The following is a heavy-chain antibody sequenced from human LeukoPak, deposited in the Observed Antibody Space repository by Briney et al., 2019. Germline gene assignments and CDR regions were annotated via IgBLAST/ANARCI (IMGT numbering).Heavy chain of an antibody. CDR1: GYTFTAYY. J-gene: IGHJ4*02. CDR2: INPNSGGT. Sequence: GASVKVSCRTSGYTFTAYYIHWVRQAPGQGLEWMGWINPNSGGTNYAQKFQGRVTMTRGTSISPAYMELSRLRSDDTAVYFCARSSSSYSPFDYWGQGTLVTVSS. CDR3: ARSSSSYSPFDY. V-gene: IGHV1-2*02. D-gene: IGHD2-2*01.